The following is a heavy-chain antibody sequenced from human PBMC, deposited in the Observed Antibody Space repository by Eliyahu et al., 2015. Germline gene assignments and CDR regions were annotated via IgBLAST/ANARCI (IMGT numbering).Heavy chain of an antibody. D-gene: IGHD3-3*01. V-gene: IGHV1-69*06. CDR1: GGTFSSYA. CDR3: ARDLDFWSGFPQYYGMDV. J-gene: IGHJ6*02. Sequence: EVKKPGSSVKVSCKASGGTFSSYAISWVRQAPGQGLEWMGGIIPIFGTANYAQKFQGRVTITADKSTSTAYMELSSLRSEDTAVYYCARDLDFWSGFPQYYGMDVWGQGTTVTVSS. CDR2: IIPIFGTA.